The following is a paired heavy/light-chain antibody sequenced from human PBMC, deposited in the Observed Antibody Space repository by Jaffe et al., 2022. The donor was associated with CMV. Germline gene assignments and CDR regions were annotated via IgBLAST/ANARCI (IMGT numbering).Heavy chain of an antibody. V-gene: IGHV3-23*04. CDR3: AKVLHPGYSYADPSDS. CDR1: GFTFNNYA. D-gene: IGHD5-18*01. CDR2: ISGSGGST. J-gene: IGHJ4*02. Sequence: DVQLVESGGGLVQPGGSLRLSCAASGFTFNNYAMSWVRQAPGKGLEWVSAISGSGGSTNYADSVKGRFSISRDNSKNTLYLQMNILRAEDTAVYYCAKVLHPGYSYADPSDSWGQGTLVTVSS.
Light chain of an antibody. Sequence: QLVLTQSPSASASLGASVKLTCTLSTGHSSYAIAWHQQQPERGPRYLMQLNSDGSHTKGNGIPDRFSGSSSGAERYLTISSLQSEDEADYYCQTWGTGIVVFGGGTKLTVL. CDR2: LNSDGSH. J-gene: IGLJ2*01. CDR3: QTWGTGIVV. CDR1: TGHSSYA. V-gene: IGLV4-69*01.